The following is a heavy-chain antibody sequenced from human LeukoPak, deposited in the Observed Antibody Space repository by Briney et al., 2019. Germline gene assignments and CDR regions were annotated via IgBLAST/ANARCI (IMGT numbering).Heavy chain of an antibody. CDR3: AGGSRILWFGERDDHALDY. J-gene: IGHJ4*02. V-gene: IGHV3-33*08. CDR2: IVEDGTNQ. D-gene: IGHD3-10*01. Sequence: GGSLRLSCAASGFTFNNYLMHWVRQAPGKWLDWVAVIVEDGTNQYYADSVKGRFTISRGNSKNTLYLRMNSLRAEDTAVYYCAGGSRILWFGERDDHALDYWGQGTLVTVSS. CDR1: GFTFNNYL.